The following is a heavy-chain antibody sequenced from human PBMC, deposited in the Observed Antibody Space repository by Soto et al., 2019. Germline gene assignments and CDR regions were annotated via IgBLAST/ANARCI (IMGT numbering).Heavy chain of an antibody. D-gene: IGHD6-19*01. CDR1: GGTFSSYA. J-gene: IGHJ2*01. CDR3: ARDTPSQYSSGYYWYFDL. CDR2: IIPIFGTA. V-gene: IGHV1-69*01. Sequence: QVQLVQSGAEVKKPGSSVKVSCKASGGTFSSYAISWVRQAPGQGLEWMGGIIPIFGTANYAQKFQGRVTSTADESTSTAYMELSSTRSEDTAMYYCARDTPSQYSSGYYWYFDLWGRGTLVTVSS.